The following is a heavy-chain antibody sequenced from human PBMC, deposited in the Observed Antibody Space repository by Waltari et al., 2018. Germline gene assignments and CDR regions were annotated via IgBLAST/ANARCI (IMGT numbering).Heavy chain of an antibody. J-gene: IGHJ3*02. D-gene: IGHD1-26*01. V-gene: IGHV1-2*06. Sequence: QLVQSGAEVKKPGASVKVSCKASGYTFTGYYIHWVRQAPGQGLQWMGRINPSTGGTLFAQNFQGSVTMTRDTSITTAHMELTGLRSDDTAVYYCARERSGSYASFDIWGQGTVVTVSS. CDR3: ARERSGSYASFDI. CDR1: GYTFTGYY. CDR2: INPSTGGT.